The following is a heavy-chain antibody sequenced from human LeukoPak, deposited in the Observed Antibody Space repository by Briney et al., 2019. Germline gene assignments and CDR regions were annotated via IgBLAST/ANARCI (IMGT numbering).Heavy chain of an antibody. D-gene: IGHD3-10*01. J-gene: IGHJ4*02. Sequence: PSETLSLTCTVSGGSISSYYWSWIRQPPGKGLEWIGYIYYSGSTNSNPSLKSRVTISVDTSKNQFSLKVSSATAADTAVYYCARGSYYFDYWGQGTLVTVSS. V-gene: IGHV4-59*01. CDR1: GGSISSYY. CDR2: IYYSGST. CDR3: ARGSYYFDY.